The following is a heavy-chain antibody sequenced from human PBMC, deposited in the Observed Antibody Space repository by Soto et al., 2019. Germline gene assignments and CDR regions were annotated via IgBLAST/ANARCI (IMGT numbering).Heavy chain of an antibody. J-gene: IGHJ4*02. CDR2: IIPIFGTA. D-gene: IGHD6-13*01. CDR3: ARGSSSWYPYNY. Sequence: SVKVSCKASGGTFSSYAISWVRQAPGQGLEWMGGIIPIFGTANYAQKFQGRVTITADESTSTAYMELRSLRSEDTAVYYCARGSSSWYPYNYWGQGTLVTVSS. V-gene: IGHV1-69*13. CDR1: GGTFSSYA.